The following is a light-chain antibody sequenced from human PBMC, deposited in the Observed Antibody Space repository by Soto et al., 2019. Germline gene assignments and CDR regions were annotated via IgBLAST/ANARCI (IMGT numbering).Light chain of an antibody. J-gene: IGLJ2*01. CDR2: DNN. CDR1: RSNIGNNY. Sequence: QSVLTQPPSVSAAPGQRVTISCSGRRSNIGNNYVSWYQHLQGTAPKLLIYDNNKRPSGIPDRFSGSKSGTSATLGITGLQTGDEADYYCGTWDSSLSAVVFGGGTKVTVL. V-gene: IGLV1-51*01. CDR3: GTWDSSLSAVV.